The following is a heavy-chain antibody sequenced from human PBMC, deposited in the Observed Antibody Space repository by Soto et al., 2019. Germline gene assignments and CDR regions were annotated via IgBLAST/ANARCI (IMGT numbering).Heavy chain of an antibody. CDR2: IYWDDAK. J-gene: IGHJ4*02. CDR3: ARKGPEDWPLDY. V-gene: IGHV2-5*02. CDR1: GFSLSTSGVG. Sequence: QITLKESGPTLVQPTQTLTLTCTFSGFSLSTSGVGVGWIRQPPGEALEWLAVIYWDDAKAYSPSLKNRLTITKDISKNQVVLTMTNMGPMDTGTYYCARKGPEDWPLDYWGQGTLVTVSS. D-gene: IGHD3-9*01.